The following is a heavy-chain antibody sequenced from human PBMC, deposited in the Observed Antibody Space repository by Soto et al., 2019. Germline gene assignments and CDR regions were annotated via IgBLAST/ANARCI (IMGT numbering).Heavy chain of an antibody. V-gene: IGHV3-9*01. CDR1: GFTFGDYA. J-gene: IGHJ4*02. D-gene: IGHD3-10*01. CDR3: VRKGVSGSFDF. CDR2: ISWNSGSI. Sequence: PGGSLRLSCAASGFTFGDYAMHWVRQPPGKGLEWVSGISWNSGSILYADSVKGRFTISRDNAKNSLYLQMDSLRTEDTAFHYCVRKGVSGSFDFWGPGILVTVSS.